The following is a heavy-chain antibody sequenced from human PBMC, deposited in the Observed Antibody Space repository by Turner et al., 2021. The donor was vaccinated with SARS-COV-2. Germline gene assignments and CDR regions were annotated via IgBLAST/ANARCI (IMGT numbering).Heavy chain of an antibody. Sequence: QLQLQESGPGLVKPSETLSLTCTVSGRSISSSSYYWGWIRQPPGKGLEWIGNIYYSGSTYYTPSLKSRVTISVDTSKNQFSLKLSSVTAADTAVYYCARQVRGYSYAFSFDYWGQGTLVTVSS. J-gene: IGHJ4*02. D-gene: IGHD5-18*01. CDR2: IYYSGST. CDR1: GRSISSSSYY. CDR3: ARQVRGYSYAFSFDY. V-gene: IGHV4-39*01.